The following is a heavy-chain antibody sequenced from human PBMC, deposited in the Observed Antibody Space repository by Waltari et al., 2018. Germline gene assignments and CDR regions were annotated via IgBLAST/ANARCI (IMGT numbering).Heavy chain of an antibody. V-gene: IGHV2-26*01. D-gene: IGHD3-3*01. CDR2: IFSNDEK. CDR3: ARMNSREWYRWFDP. Sequence: QVTLKESGPVLVKPRETLTLTCTVSGFSLTSVKMGVTWIRQPPGKALEWLAHIFSNDEKSYSTSLKSRLTISKDTSKSQVVLTMTNMDPVDTATYYCARMNSREWYRWFDPWGQGTLVTVSS. J-gene: IGHJ5*02. CDR1: GFSLTSVKMG.